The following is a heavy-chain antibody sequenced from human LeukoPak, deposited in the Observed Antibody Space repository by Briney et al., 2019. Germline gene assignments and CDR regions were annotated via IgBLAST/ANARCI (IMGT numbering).Heavy chain of an antibody. CDR3: ARDFRRCCGERFDP. CDR1: GGSISSSNW. CDR2: IYHSGST. Sequence: SGTLSLTCAVSGGSISSSNWWSWVRQPPGKGLEWIGEIYHSGSTNYNPSLKSRVTISVDTSKNQFSLKLSSVTAADTAVYYCARDFRRCCGERFDPWGQGTLVTVSS. J-gene: IGHJ5*02. D-gene: IGHD2-21*01. V-gene: IGHV4-4*02.